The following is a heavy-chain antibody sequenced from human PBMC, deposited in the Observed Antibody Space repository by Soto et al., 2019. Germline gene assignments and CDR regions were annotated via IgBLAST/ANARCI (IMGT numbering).Heavy chain of an antibody. J-gene: IGHJ5*02. CDR1: GYTFTGYY. CDR2: INPNSGGT. Sequence: ASVKVSCKASGYTFTGYYMHWVRQAPGQGLEWMGWINPNSGGTNYAQKFQGRVTMTRDTSISTAYMELSRLRSDDTAMYYCAGSTGHYDILTCYSYKWFDPWGQGTLVTVSS. CDR3: AGSTGHYDILTCYSYKWFDP. V-gene: IGHV1-2*02. D-gene: IGHD3-9*01.